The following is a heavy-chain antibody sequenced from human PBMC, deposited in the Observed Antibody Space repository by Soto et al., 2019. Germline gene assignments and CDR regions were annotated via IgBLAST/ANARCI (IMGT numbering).Heavy chain of an antibody. CDR1: GKPLTSFY. CDR2: LSRTTGGT. J-gene: IGHJ4*02. D-gene: IGHD3-9*01. V-gene: IGHV1-2*02. CDR3: ARPPGYVDDWYYFDT. Sequence: GGSVKVCCKTSGKPLTSFYIHWVRQAPGQGLEWVGRLSRTTGGTNYAQDFQGRVTVTWDMSTFTAYMELSSLIYEDTALYYCARPPGYVDDWYYFDTWGQGTKVTVSS.